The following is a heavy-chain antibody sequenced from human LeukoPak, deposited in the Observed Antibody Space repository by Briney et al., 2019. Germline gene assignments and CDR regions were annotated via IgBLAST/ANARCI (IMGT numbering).Heavy chain of an antibody. CDR2: FHNSRTT. Sequence: SETLSLTCTVSGGSISGYSWTWIRQPPGQGLEWIGYFHNSRTTSHNPSLTGRVTISVDTAMDQISLKLNSVTAADTAVYYCARGHLGLSPWGQGTLVTVSS. J-gene: IGHJ5*02. D-gene: IGHD3-10*01. CDR1: GGSISGYS. CDR3: ARGHLGLSP. V-gene: IGHV4-59*01.